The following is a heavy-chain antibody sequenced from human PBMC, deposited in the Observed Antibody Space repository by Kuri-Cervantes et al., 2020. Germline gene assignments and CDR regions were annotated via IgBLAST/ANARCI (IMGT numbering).Heavy chain of an antibody. CDR2: IKCDGSEK. J-gene: IGHJ4*02. V-gene: IGHV3-52*01. CDR3: VRGPLQYYFDY. CDR1: GFTFSSSW. Sequence: GESLKISCAASGFTFSSSWMHWVCQAPEKGQEWVADIKCDGSEKYYVDSVKGRLTISRDNAKNSLYLQVNSLRAEDMTVYYCVRGPLQYYFDYWGQGTLVTVSS.